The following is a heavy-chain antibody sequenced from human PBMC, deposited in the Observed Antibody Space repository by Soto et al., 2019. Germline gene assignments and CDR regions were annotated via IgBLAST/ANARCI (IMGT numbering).Heavy chain of an antibody. D-gene: IGHD1-26*01. CDR3: ARGRGSFYLDF. V-gene: IGHV3-74*01. CDR1: GFTFRNYY. CDR2: IDSDGRIT. J-gene: IGHJ4*02. Sequence: EVQLVESGGALVQPGGSLRLSCEASGFTFRNYYMHWVRQAPGKGLMWVARIDSDGRITTYADSVKGRFTISRDIAKNTLYLQMNSLRAEDTAIYYCARGRGSFYLDFWGQGTLVTVSS.